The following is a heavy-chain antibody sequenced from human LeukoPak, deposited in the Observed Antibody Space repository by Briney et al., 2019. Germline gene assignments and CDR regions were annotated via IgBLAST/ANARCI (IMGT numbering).Heavy chain of an antibody. CDR2: INPNSGGT. CDR1: GYTFTGYY. J-gene: IGHJ5*02. Sequence: GASVKVSCKASGYTFTGYYMHWVRQAPGQGLEWMGWINPNSGGTNYAQKFQGRVTMTRDTSISTAYMELSRLRSDDTAVYYCARELTMVRGVANWFDPWGQGTLDTVSS. V-gene: IGHV1-2*02. CDR3: ARELTMVRGVANWFDP. D-gene: IGHD3-10*01.